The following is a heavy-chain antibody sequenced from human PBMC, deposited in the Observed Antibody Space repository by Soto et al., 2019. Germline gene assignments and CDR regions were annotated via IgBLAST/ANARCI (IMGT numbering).Heavy chain of an antibody. CDR2: IYYSGST. V-gene: IGHV4-31*03. CDR1: GGSISSGGYY. J-gene: IGHJ5*02. CDR3: ARVTYYYGSDWFDP. Sequence: SETLSLTCTVSGGSISSGGYYWSWIRQHPGKGLEWIGYIYYSGSTYYNPSLKSRVTISVDTSKNQFSLKLSSVTAADTAVYYCARVTYYYGSDWFDPWGQGTLVTVSS. D-gene: IGHD3-10*01.